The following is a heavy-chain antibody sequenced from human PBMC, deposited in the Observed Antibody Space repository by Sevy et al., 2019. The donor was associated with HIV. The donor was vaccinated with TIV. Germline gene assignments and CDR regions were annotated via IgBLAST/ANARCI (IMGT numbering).Heavy chain of an antibody. CDR1: GFSFSRYA. CDR3: ARDGGGDYFDY. D-gene: IGHD3-16*01. Sequence: GSLRLSCAASGFSFSRYAMHWIRQAPGKGLESVAVISYDKVNTYHSDSVKGRFTISRDNSKNTLYLQMNSLSPEDTAVYYCARDGGGDYFDYWGQGTLVTVSS. J-gene: IGHJ4*02. V-gene: IGHV3-30*04. CDR2: ISYDKVNT.